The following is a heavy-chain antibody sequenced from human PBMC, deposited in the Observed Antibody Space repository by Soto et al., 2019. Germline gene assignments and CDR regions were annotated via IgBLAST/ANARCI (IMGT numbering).Heavy chain of an antibody. Sequence: PSGTLSPTCTVSCGSIRSGWYYWGWVRPHPGKGPGGIGYIYYSGSTYYNPSLKSRVTISVDTSKNQFSLKLSSVTAADTAVYYCARGHPYYDFWSGYRGYYDMDVWGKGTTVTVSS. D-gene: IGHD3-3*01. V-gene: IGHV4-31*03. CDR3: ARGHPYYDFWSGYRGYYDMDV. CDR1: CGSIRSGWYY. CDR2: IYYSGST. J-gene: IGHJ6*03.